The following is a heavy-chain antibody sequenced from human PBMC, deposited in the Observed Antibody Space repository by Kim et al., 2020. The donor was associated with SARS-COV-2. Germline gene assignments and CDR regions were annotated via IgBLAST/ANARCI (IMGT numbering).Heavy chain of an antibody. CDR2: IKEDGSEK. V-gene: IGHV3-7*01. Sequence: GGSLRLSCAASGFIFSSYWMSWLRQAPGKGLEWVANIKEDGSEKYYVDSVKGRFTISRDNAKNSLYLQINSLRAEDTAVYYCARILNYYDSSGYPGIFDYWGQGTLVTVSS. CDR1: GFIFSSYW. CDR3: ARILNYYDSSGYPGIFDY. D-gene: IGHD3-22*01. J-gene: IGHJ4*02.